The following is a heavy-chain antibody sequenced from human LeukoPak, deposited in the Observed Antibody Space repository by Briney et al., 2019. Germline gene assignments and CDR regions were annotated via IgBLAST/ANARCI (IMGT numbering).Heavy chain of an antibody. V-gene: IGHV1-2*02. CDR1: GYTFTGYY. D-gene: IGHD5-24*01. CDR3: ARCEMATGSYYYYVMDV. Sequence: ASVKVSCKASGYTFTGYYIHWVRQAPGQGLEWMGWINPNSGGTNYAQKFQGRVTMTRDTSISTASMELSGLRSDDTAVYYCARCEMATGSYYYYVMDVWGQGTTVTVSS. J-gene: IGHJ6*02. CDR2: INPNSGGT.